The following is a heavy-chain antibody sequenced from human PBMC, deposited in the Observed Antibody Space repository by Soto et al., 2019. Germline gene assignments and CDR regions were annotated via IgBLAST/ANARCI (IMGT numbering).Heavy chain of an antibody. CDR1: GVPFGTFT. CDR2: LSDNVGTT. V-gene: IGHV3-23*04. D-gene: IGHD1-1*01. Sequence: EVQLVESGGGLVQPGGSLRLSCAVSGVPFGTFTMNWVRQAPGKGLEWVSGLSDNVGTTHYAYSVKGRFTISRAKSKKTLYLQMNNLRAEDTAVYYCAKPFIGGRLQPPFDLWGQGTLVTVSS. CDR3: AKPFIGGRLQPPFDL. J-gene: IGHJ4*02.